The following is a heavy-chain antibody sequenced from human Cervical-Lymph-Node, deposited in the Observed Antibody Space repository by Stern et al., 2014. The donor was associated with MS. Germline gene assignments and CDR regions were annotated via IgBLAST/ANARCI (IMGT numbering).Heavy chain of an antibody. CDR1: GFAFSAPD. Sequence: EVQLLESGGGLVQPGGSLRLSCEASGFAFSAPDMNWVRQAPGKGLEWISHISTSGATIYHADSVKGRFTISRDNAKNSLYLQMDSLRAEDTAVYYCARVVDLDTTFFYHGLDVWGQGTTVTVAS. CDR2: ISTSGATI. CDR3: ARVVDLDTTFFYHGLDV. D-gene: IGHD3-16*01. V-gene: IGHV3-48*01. J-gene: IGHJ6*02.